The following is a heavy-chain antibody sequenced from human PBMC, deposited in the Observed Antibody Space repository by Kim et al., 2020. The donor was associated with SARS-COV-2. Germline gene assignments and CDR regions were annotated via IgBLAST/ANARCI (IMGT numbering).Heavy chain of an antibody. Sequence: AQKFQGRVTMTRDTSTSTLYMELSSLRSEDTAVYYCAREYCSSTSCYLDDWGQGALVTVSS. J-gene: IGHJ4*02. CDR3: AREYCSSTSCYLDD. V-gene: IGHV1-46*01. D-gene: IGHD2-2*01.